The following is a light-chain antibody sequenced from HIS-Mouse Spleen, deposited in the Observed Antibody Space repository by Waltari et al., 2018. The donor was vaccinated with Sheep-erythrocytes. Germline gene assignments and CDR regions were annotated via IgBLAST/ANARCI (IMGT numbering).Light chain of an antibody. CDR1: QSVLYSSNNKNY. CDR2: WAS. Sequence: DIVMTQSPDSLAVSLGERATINCKSSQSVLYSSNNKNYLAWYQQKPGQPPKLLIYWASTRESGVPDRFSGSGSVTDFTLTISSLQAEDVAVYYCQQYYSYPPTFGQGTKVEIK. CDR3: QQYYSYPPT. J-gene: IGKJ1*01. V-gene: IGKV4-1*01.